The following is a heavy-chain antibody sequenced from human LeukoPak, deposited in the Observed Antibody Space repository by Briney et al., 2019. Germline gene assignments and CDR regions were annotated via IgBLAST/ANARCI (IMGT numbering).Heavy chain of an antibody. D-gene: IGHD3-22*01. Sequence: GASVKVSCKASGYTFTSYDINWVRQATGQGLEWMGWMNPNSGNTGYAQKFQGRVTMTRNTSISTAYMELSSLRSEDTAVYYCARAIYYYDSSGYFGYWGRGTLVTVSS. J-gene: IGHJ4*02. CDR1: GYTFTSYD. CDR2: MNPNSGNT. V-gene: IGHV1-8*01. CDR3: ARAIYYYDSSGYFGY.